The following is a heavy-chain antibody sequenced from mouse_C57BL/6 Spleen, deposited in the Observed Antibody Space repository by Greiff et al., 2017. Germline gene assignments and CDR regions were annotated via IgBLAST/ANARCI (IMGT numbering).Heavy chain of an antibody. Sequence: EVQLQESGPGLVKPSQSLSLTCSVTGYSITSGYYWNWIRQFPGNKLEWMGYISYDGSNNYNPSLKNRISITRDTSKNQFFLKLNSVTTEDTATYYCARHYYGSRGYAMDYWGQGTSVTVSS. CDR1: GYSITSGYY. J-gene: IGHJ4*01. V-gene: IGHV3-6*01. CDR2: ISYDGSN. CDR3: ARHYYGSRGYAMDY. D-gene: IGHD1-1*01.